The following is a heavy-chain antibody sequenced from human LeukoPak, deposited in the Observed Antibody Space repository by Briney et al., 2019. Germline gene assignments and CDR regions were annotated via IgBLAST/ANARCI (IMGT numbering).Heavy chain of an antibody. CDR3: ARDSDAFDI. CDR1: GDSVSANSVT. V-gene: IGHV6-1*01. Sequence: SQTLSPTCAISGDSVSANSVTWNWIRQSPSRGLEWLGRTYYRSKWYRDYGVSVKSRITINPDSSKNQFSLQLSSVTPEDTGLYYCARDSDAFDIWGQGTMVTVSS. J-gene: IGHJ3*02. CDR2: TYYRSKWYR.